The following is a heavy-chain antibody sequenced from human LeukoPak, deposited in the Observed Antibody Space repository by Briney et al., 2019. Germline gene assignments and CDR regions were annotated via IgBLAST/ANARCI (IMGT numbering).Heavy chain of an antibody. CDR2: INHSGST. D-gene: IGHD3-22*01. Sequence: SETLSLTCAVYGRSFSGYYWSWIRQPPGKGLEWIGEINHSGSTNYNPSLKSRVTISVDTSKNQFSLKLSSVTAADTAVYYCARGGGESSGFLRDDYWGQGTLVTVSS. CDR1: GRSFSGYY. V-gene: IGHV4-34*01. J-gene: IGHJ4*02. CDR3: ARGGGESSGFLRDDY.